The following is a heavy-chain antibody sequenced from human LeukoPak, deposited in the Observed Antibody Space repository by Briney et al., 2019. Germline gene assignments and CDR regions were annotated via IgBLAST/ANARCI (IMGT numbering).Heavy chain of an antibody. CDR3: ANSRGAVAGAPDY. J-gene: IGHJ4*02. CDR2: ISGSGGST. V-gene: IGHV3-23*01. CDR1: GFTFSSYA. Sequence: PGGSLRLSCAASGFTFSSYAMSWVRQAPGKGLEWVSAISGSGGSTYYAGSVKGRFTISRDNSKNTLYLQMNSLRAEDTAIYYCANSRGAVAGAPDYWGQGTLVTVSS. D-gene: IGHD6-19*01.